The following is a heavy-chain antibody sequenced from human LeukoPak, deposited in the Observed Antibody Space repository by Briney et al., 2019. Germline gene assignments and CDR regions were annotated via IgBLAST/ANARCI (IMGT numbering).Heavy chain of an antibody. CDR1: GFTFSSYW. Sequence: PGGSLRLSCAASGFTFSSYWMSWVRQAPGKELEWVANIKQDGSEKYYVDSVKGRFTISRDNAKNSLYLQMNSLRAEDTAVYYCASSGGTIDPRAFDIWGQGTMVTVSS. D-gene: IGHD6-13*01. V-gene: IGHV3-7*01. J-gene: IGHJ3*02. CDR3: ASSGGTIDPRAFDI. CDR2: IKQDGSEK.